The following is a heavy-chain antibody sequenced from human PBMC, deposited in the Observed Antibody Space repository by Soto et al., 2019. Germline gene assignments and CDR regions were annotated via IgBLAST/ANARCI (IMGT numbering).Heavy chain of an antibody. J-gene: IGHJ4*01. CDR1: GFTLRTYT. CDR2: ISISSSDR. V-gene: IGHV3-21*06. Sequence: GGSLRLSCAASGFTLRTYTMNWVRQAPGKGLEWVSSISISSSDRYYADSERGRFTISRDNAKNALYLQMNSLRADDTAVYFCVRGMNPLFGGQGTLVTVSS. CDR3: VRGMNPLF.